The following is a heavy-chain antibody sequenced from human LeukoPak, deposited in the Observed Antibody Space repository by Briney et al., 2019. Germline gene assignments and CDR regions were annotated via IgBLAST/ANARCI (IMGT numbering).Heavy chain of an antibody. J-gene: IGHJ4*02. CDR1: GFTFSSYA. CDR2: ISGSGGST. D-gene: IGHD4-11*01. Sequence: GVCLRLSCAASGFTFSSYAMSWVRQAPGKGLEWVAAISGSGGSTYCADSVKGRFTISRDNSKNTLYLQMNSLRAEDTAVYYCAKDLLVRAHIQCYFDYWGQGTLVTVSS. V-gene: IGHV3-23*01. CDR3: AKDLLVRAHIQCYFDY.